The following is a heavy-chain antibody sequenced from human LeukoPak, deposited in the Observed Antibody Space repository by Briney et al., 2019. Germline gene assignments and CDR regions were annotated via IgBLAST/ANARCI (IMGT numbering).Heavy chain of an antibody. CDR1: GYTFTSYG. D-gene: IGHD2-2*01. J-gene: IGHJ4*02. CDR2: ISAYNGNT. CDR3: ARDLTGYCSSTSCYGGLVY. V-gene: IGHV1-18*01. Sequence: ASVTVSCKASGYTFTSYGISWVRQAPGQGLEWMGWISAYNGNTNYAQKLQGRVTMTTDTSTSTAYMELRSLRSDDTAVYYCARDLTGYCSSTSCYGGLVYWGQGTLVTVSS.